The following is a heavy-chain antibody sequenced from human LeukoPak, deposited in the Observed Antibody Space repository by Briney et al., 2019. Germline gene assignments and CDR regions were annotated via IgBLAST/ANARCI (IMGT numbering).Heavy chain of an antibody. CDR1: GFTFGDHA. V-gene: IGHV3-49*04. D-gene: IGHD2-15*01. CDR2: IRSKAYGGTT. J-gene: IGHJ4*02. Sequence: GRSLRLSCTTSGFTFGDHAMTWVRQAAGKGLEWVGFIRSKAYGGTTEYAASVKGRFTISRDDSKSIAYLQMNTLKTEDTAVYYCTRDQTPYNWGQGNMVTVSS. CDR3: TRDQTPYN.